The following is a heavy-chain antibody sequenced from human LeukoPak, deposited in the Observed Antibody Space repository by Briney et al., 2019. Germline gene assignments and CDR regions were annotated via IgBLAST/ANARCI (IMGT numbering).Heavy chain of an antibody. CDR3: ARSRDTTNYYGMDV. Sequence: PSETLSLTCAVSGDSISSSKWWSWVRQAPGKGLEWIGEIHHGGSTNYNPSLKSRVTISVDKSKNQFSLKTSSVTAADTAVYYCARSRDTTNYYGMDVWGQGTTVTVSS. V-gene: IGHV4-4*02. D-gene: IGHD1-26*01. CDR2: IHHGGST. CDR1: GDSISSSKW. J-gene: IGHJ6*02.